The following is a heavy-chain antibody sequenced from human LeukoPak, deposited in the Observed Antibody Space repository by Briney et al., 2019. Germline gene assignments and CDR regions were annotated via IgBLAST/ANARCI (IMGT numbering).Heavy chain of an antibody. V-gene: IGHV1-69*05. Sequence: ASVKVSCKASGGTFSSYAISWVRQAPGQGLEWMGGIIPIFGTANYAQKFQGRVTITTDESTSTAYMELSSLRSENTAVYYCARSGEEDTVTRSVYYYYYYMDVWGKGTTVTVSS. D-gene: IGHD4-11*01. J-gene: IGHJ6*03. CDR1: GGTFSSYA. CDR2: IIPIFGTA. CDR3: ARSGEEDTVTRSVYYYYYYMDV.